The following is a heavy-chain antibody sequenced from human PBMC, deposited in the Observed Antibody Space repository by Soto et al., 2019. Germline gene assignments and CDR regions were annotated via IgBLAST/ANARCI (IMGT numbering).Heavy chain of an antibody. V-gene: IGHV3-15*07. D-gene: IGHD1-26*01. J-gene: IGHJ4*02. Sequence: VQVVESGGGLVKPGGSLRLSCTVSGLTFSDAWLNWVRQAPGKGPEWVGRIKSKAGSATPDYAAPVKGRFTISRDDSQGRLYLQMNSLQTDDTAVYYCIWESKFYSAWRWGQGTLVTVST. CDR1: GLTFSDAW. CDR2: IKSKAGSATP. CDR3: IWESKFYSAWR.